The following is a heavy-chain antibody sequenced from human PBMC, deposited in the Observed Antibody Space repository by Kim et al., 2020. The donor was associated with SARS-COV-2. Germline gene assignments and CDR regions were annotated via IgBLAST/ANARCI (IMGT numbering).Heavy chain of an antibody. J-gene: IGHJ4*02. D-gene: IGHD3-10*01. CDR3: ASDPYGSGSLGDY. Sequence: NPSLKSRVTISVDTSKNQFSLKLSSVTAADTAVYYCASDPYGSGSLGDYWGQGTLVTVSS. V-gene: IGHV4-39*01.